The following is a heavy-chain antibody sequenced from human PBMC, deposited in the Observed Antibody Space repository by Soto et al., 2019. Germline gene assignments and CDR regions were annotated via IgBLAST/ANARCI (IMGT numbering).Heavy chain of an antibody. D-gene: IGHD6-13*01. V-gene: IGHV3-48*02. CDR2: ISSSSSTI. Sequence: PVGSLRLSCAASGFTFSSYSMNWVRQAPGKGLEWVSYISSSSSTIYYADSVKGRFTISRDNAKNSLYLQMNSLRDEDTAVYYCAREFSSSSWPYPRDYYYYYYGMDVWGQGTTVTVSS. CDR3: AREFSSSSWPYPRDYYYYYYGMDV. J-gene: IGHJ6*02. CDR1: GFTFSSYS.